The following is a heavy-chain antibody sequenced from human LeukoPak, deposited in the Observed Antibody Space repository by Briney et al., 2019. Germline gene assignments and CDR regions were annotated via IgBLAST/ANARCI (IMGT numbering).Heavy chain of an antibody. CDR1: GFTFTNHE. D-gene: IGHD5-12*01. CDR3: VRDRDIAYLRADF. V-gene: IGHV3-48*03. CDR2: ITTSGSTI. Sequence: AGGSLRLSCVASGFTFTNHEMNWVRQAPGKGLEWASYITTSGSTIYYADSVKGRFTISRDNAKNSLYLQMNSLRAEDTAVYYCVRDRDIAYLRADFWGQGTLVTVSS. J-gene: IGHJ4*02.